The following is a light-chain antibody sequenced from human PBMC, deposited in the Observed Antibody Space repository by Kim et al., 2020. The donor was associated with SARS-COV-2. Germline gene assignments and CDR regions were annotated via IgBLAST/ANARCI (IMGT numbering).Light chain of an antibody. V-gene: IGLV3-1*01. CDR3: QAWDSSTAV. CDR2: QDS. J-gene: IGLJ2*01. Sequence: SYELTQPPSVSVSPGQTASITCSGDKLGDKYACWYQQKPGQCPVLVIYQDSKRPSGIPERFSGSNSGNTATLTISGTQAMDEADYYCQAWDSSTAVFGGGTKVTVL. CDR1: KLGDKY.